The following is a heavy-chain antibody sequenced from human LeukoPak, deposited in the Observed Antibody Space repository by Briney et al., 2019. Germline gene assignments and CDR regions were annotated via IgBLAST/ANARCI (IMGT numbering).Heavy chain of an antibody. Sequence: GGSLRLSCAASGFTVSSNYMSWVRQAPGKGLEWVSVIYSGGSTYYADSVKGRFTISRDNSKNTLYLQMNSLRAEDTAVYYCARAGGNPDIENPYLDYWGQGTLVTVSS. J-gene: IGHJ4*02. CDR3: ARAGGNPDIENPYLDY. CDR1: GFTVSSNY. V-gene: IGHV3-53*01. CDR2: IYSGGST. D-gene: IGHD1-14*01.